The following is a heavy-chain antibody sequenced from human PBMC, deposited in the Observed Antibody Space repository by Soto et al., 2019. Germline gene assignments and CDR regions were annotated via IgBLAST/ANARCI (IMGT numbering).Heavy chain of an antibody. D-gene: IGHD2-2*01. J-gene: IGHJ4*02. CDR2: IYPGDSDT. Sequence: GESVKISCKGSGYSFTSYWIGWVRQMPGRGLEWIVIIYPGDSDTRYSPSFQGQVTISADKSISTAYLQWSSLKASDTAMYYCARSTNIVVAPFGYGSQGTLVHASS. CDR1: GYSFTSYW. V-gene: IGHV5-51*01. CDR3: ARSTNIVVAPFGY.